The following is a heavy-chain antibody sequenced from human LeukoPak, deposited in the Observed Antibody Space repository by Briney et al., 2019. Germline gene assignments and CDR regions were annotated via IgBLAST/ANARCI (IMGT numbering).Heavy chain of an antibody. CDR2: ISYDGSNK. V-gene: IGHV3-30*04. D-gene: IGHD3-16*02. Sequence: GRSLRLSCAASGFTFSSYAMHWVRQAPGKGLEWVAVISYDGSNKYYADSVKGRFTISRDNSKNTLYLQMNSLRAEDTAVYYCAREAYDYVWGGYPFDYWGQGTLVTVSS. J-gene: IGHJ4*02. CDR1: GFTFSSYA. CDR3: AREAYDYVWGGYPFDY.